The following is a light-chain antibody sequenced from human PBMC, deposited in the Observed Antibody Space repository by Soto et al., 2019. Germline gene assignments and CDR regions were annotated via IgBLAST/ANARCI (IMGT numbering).Light chain of an antibody. J-gene: IGKJ4*01. Sequence: EIVLTQSPATLSLSPGERATLSCRASQSVSSYLAWYQQQPGQAPRPLIYGASNRATGIPARFSGSGSGTDFTLTISSLEPEDFAVYYCQQRGNWPLTFGGGTKVEIK. CDR1: QSVSSY. CDR3: QQRGNWPLT. CDR2: GAS. V-gene: IGKV3-11*01.